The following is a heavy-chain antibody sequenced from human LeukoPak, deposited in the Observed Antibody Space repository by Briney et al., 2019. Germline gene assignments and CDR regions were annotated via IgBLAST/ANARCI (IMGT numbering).Heavy chain of an antibody. Sequence: WVKVSCKASGGTFSSYAISWVRQAPGQGLEWIGGIIPIFGTANYAQKFQGRVTITTDESTSTAYMELSSLRSEDTAVYYCARARGSPTRYDFVANWFDPWGQGTLVTVSS. CDR3: ARARGSPTRYDFVANWFDP. D-gene: IGHD3-3*01. CDR2: IIPIFGTA. J-gene: IGHJ5*02. CDR1: GGTFSSYA. V-gene: IGHV1-69*05.